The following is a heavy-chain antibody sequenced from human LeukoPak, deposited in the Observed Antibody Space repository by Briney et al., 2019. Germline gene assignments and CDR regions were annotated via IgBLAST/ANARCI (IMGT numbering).Heavy chain of an antibody. D-gene: IGHD3-10*01. J-gene: IGHJ4*02. CDR3: ARPRALLWFGENSFDY. V-gene: IGHV1-2*02. CDR2: INPNSGGT. Sequence: ASVKVSCKASGYTFTGYYMHWVRQAPGQGLEWMGWINPNSGGTNYAQKFQGRVTMTRDTSISTAYMELSRLRSDDTAVYYCARPRALLWFGENSFDYWSEGSLVTVSS. CDR1: GYTFTGYY.